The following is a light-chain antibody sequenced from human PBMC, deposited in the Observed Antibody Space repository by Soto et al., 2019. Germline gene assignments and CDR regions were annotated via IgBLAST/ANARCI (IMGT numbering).Light chain of an antibody. CDR1: SSVVGNYNL. CDR2: EVS. J-gene: IGLJ1*01. V-gene: IGLV2-23*02. CDR3: CSYAHSSTYV. Sequence: QSALTQSASVSGSPGRSITISCTGTSSVVGNYNLVSWYQHHAGKAPKLMIFEVSKRPSGVSNRFSGSKSGNTASLTISGLQAEDEADYYCCSYAHSSTYVFGTGTKVTVL.